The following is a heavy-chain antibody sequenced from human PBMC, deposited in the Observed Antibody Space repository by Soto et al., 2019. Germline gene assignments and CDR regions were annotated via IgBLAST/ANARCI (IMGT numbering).Heavy chain of an antibody. Sequence: GESLKISCKGSGYNFTNYWIGWVRQMPGKGLEWMGAIYPGDSNTRYSPSFEGQVTISAAKSISTAYLQWSSLKASDTAMYYCARRAPSSTAVLDVWGRGTTLTV. V-gene: IGHV5-51*01. CDR3: ARRAPSSTAVLDV. CDR2: IYPGDSNT. D-gene: IGHD6-6*01. J-gene: IGHJ6*02. CDR1: GYNFTNYW.